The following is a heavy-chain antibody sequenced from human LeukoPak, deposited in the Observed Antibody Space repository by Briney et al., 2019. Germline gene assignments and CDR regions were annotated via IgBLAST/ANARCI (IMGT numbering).Heavy chain of an antibody. CDR2: NYYSGST. CDR1: GVSISNYY. CDR3: ARTTEEYYGSGKSRKYYSYYYYMDV. J-gene: IGHJ6*03. V-gene: IGHV4-59*01. Sequence: SETLSLTCTVSGVSISNYYWSWIRQPPGKGLEWIGYNYYSGSTNYNPSLKSRVTISVDRTKNHFSLKLSSVTAADTAVYYCARTTEEYYGSGKSRKYYSYYYYMDVWGKGTTVTVSS. D-gene: IGHD3-10*01.